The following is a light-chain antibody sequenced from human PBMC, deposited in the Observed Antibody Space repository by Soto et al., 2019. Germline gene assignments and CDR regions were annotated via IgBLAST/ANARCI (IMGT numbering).Light chain of an antibody. CDR1: SSDVGAYNY. CDR3: PSYTSSSGYV. J-gene: IGLJ1*01. CDR2: DVS. V-gene: IGLV2-14*01. Sequence: QSALTQPVSVSGSPGQSITMSCTGTSSDVGAYNYVYWYRQHPGKAPKLIIYDVSNRPSGVSNRFSGSKSGNTASLIISGLQAEDEADYYCPSYTSSSGYVFGTGTKLTVL.